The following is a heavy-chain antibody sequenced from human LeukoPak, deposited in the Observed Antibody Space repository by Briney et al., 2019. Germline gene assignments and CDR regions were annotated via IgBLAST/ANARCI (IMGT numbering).Heavy chain of an antibody. CDR1: GFTFSNAR. J-gene: IGHJ6*03. D-gene: IGHD2-2*01. Sequence: GGSLRLSCAASGFTFSNARMNWVRQAPGKGLEWVGRIKTKTDDGATDYSAPVKGRFTISRDDSKNTLYLQMNSLKTEDTAVYYCTTDTAPAAYYYYYMDVWGKGTTVTVSS. V-gene: IGHV3-15*01. CDR3: TTDTAPAAYYYYYMDV. CDR2: IKTKTDDGAT.